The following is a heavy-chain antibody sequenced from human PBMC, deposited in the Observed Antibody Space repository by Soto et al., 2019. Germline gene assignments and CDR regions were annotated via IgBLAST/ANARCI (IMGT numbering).Heavy chain of an antibody. CDR1: GASVSSGTHF. D-gene: IGHD1-26*01. CDR3: ARENMRGTYYFDY. CDR2: MYYSGIT. V-gene: IGHV4-61*01. Sequence: SETLSLTCTVSGASVSSGTHFWTWLRHPPGKGLEWSGYMYYSGITNSNPALKSLVTLSVDRSRNLFSLSLNSVTAADTAVYYCARENMRGTYYFDYWGPGTQVTGSS. J-gene: IGHJ4*02.